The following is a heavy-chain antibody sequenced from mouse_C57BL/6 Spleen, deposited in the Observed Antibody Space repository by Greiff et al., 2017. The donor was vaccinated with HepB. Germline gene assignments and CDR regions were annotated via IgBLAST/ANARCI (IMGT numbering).Heavy chain of an antibody. CDR3: ATPYYGNYDYAMDY. CDR1: GYTFTDYN. V-gene: IGHV1-22*01. J-gene: IGHJ4*01. D-gene: IGHD2-10*01. Sequence: EVQLQQSGPELVKPGASVKMSCKASGYTFTDYNMHWVKQSHGKSLEWIGYINPNNGGTSYNQKFKGKATLTVNKSSSTAYMELRSLTSEDSAVYYCATPYYGNYDYAMDYWGQGTSVTVSS. CDR2: INPNNGGT.